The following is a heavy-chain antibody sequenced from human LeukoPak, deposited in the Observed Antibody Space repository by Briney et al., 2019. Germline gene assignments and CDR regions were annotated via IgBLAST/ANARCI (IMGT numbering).Heavy chain of an antibody. Sequence: ASVKVSCKASGYTFTAYYIHWVRQAPGQELEWMGWINPNNGDTNYADDFQGRVTMTRDTSISTAYLELSRLTSDDTAVYYCARVVGFYSDSSGYGYLDFWGQGTLVTVSS. V-gene: IGHV1-2*02. CDR3: ARVVGFYSDSSGYGYLDF. D-gene: IGHD3-22*01. CDR1: GYTFTAYY. CDR2: INPNNGDT. J-gene: IGHJ4*02.